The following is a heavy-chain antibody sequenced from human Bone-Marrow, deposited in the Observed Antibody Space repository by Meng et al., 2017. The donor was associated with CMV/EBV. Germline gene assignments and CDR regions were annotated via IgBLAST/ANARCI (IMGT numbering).Heavy chain of an antibody. V-gene: IGHV3-48*03. CDR3: SKKAVSPPTLDNWFDP. D-gene: IGHD2/OR15-2a*01. CDR2: ISRSGSNT. J-gene: IGHJ5*02. Sequence: GESLKISCAASGCTFSSYAMNWVRQAPGKGLEWISNISRSGSNTYYAEPVKGRFTISRDNAKNSLYLQKNSLRADDTALYYCSKKAVSPPTLDNWFDPWGQGTLVTVSS. CDR1: GCTFSSYA.